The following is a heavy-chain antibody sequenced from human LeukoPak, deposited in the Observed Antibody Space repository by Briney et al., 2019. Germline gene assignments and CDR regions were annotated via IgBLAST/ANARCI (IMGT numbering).Heavy chain of an antibody. J-gene: IGHJ4*02. CDR2: ISSSSSYI. Sequence: GGSLRLACAASVLTFSSYSMNWVRQAPGKGLEWVSSISSSSSYIYYADSVKGRFTISRDNAKNSLYLQMNSLRAEHTAVYYCATLNPQWLQLNGWGQGTLVTVSS. CDR1: VLTFSSYS. CDR3: ATLNPQWLQLNG. D-gene: IGHD5-24*01. V-gene: IGHV3-21*01.